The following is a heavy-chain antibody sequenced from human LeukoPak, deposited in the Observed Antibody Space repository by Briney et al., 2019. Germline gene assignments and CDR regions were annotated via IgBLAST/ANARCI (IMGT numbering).Heavy chain of an antibody. D-gene: IGHD7-27*01. V-gene: IGHV3-23*01. J-gene: IGHJ3*02. CDR1: GFTFSSYA. CDR3: AKKKNWGLYAFDI. CDR2: ISGSGGTT. Sequence: GGSLRLSCAASGFTFSSYAMSWVRQAPGKGLEWVSAISGSGGTTYYADSVKGRFTISRDNSKNTLYPQMNSLRAEDTAVYYCAKKKNWGLYAFDIWGQGTMVTVSS.